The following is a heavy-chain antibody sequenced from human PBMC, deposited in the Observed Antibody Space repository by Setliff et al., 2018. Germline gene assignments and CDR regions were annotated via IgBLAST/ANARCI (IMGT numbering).Heavy chain of an antibody. CDR2: INPNNGDT. Sequence: ASVKVSCKASGYTFTGYYFHWVRQAPGQGLEWMGWINPNNGDTKSAQKFQGRLTMTRDTSISTAYMELSSLRSDDTAVYYCARLALTGYDSSGYYYALDYYYYMDVWGKGTTVTVSS. J-gene: IGHJ6*03. CDR3: ARLALTGYDSSGYYYALDYYYYMDV. D-gene: IGHD3-22*01. CDR1: GYTFTGYY. V-gene: IGHV1-2*02.